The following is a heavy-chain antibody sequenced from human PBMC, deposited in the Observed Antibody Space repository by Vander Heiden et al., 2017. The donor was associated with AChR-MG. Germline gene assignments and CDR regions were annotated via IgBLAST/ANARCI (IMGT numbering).Heavy chain of an antibody. Sequence: QVQLVQSGAEVKKPGASVKVSCKASGYTFTSYDINWVRQATGQGLEWMGWMNPNSGNTGYAQKFQGRVTMTRNTSISTAYMELSSLRSEDTAVYYCARGRSPGYYGSGSYYKAQNWFDPWGQGTLVTVSS. CDR3: ARGRSPGYYGSGSYYKAQNWFDP. J-gene: IGHJ5*02. D-gene: IGHD3-10*01. CDR1: GYTFTSYD. CDR2: MNPNSGNT. V-gene: IGHV1-8*01.